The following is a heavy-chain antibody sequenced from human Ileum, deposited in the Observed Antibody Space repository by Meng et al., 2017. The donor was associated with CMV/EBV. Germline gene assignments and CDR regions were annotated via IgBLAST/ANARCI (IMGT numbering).Heavy chain of an antibody. CDR3: AKEQSIGIAVTGIFDF. J-gene: IGHJ4*02. D-gene: IGHD6-19*01. Sequence: QVQLQASGPGMVKPSETLSLTCTGSGDSPSGFFWSWIRQPAGKGLEWIGRIYSSGSTFYNPSLESRVTMSIDTSKNQFSLRLASVTAADTAVYFCAKEQSIGIAVTGIFDFWGQGALVTVSS. CDR2: IYSSGST. V-gene: IGHV4-4*07. CDR1: GDSPSGFF.